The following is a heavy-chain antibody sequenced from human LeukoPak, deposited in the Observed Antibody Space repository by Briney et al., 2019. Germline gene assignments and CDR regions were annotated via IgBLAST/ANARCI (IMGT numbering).Heavy chain of an antibody. D-gene: IGHD3-22*01. Sequence: ASVKVSCKASGYTFTSYGISWVRQAPGQGLEWMGWIGAYNGNTNYAQKLQGRVTMTTDTSTSTAYMELRSLRSDDTAVYYCARAIEYYDSSGYPRGDWFDPWGQGTLVTVSS. CDR3: ARAIEYYDSSGYPRGDWFDP. V-gene: IGHV1-18*01. CDR2: IGAYNGNT. CDR1: GYTFTSYG. J-gene: IGHJ5*02.